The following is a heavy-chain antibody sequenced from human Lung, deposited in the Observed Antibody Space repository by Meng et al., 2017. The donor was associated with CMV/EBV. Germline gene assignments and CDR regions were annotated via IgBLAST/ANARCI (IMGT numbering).Heavy chain of an antibody. V-gene: IGHV3-30*02. CDR3: AKDDSAYFDFRSGYSTPPDY. CDR1: GFSFSSYG. Sequence: SXAASGFSFSSYGMQWVRQAPGKGLEWVTFIRYDGNEKYYVDSVKGRFTISRDNSKNMLYLQMNSLRAEDTAVYYCAKDDSAYFDFRSGYSTPPDYXGQGXLVTVSS. D-gene: IGHD3-3*01. J-gene: IGHJ4*02. CDR2: IRYDGNEK.